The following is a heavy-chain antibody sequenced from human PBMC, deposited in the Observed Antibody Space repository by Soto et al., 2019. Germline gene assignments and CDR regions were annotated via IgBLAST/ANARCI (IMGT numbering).Heavy chain of an antibody. J-gene: IGHJ4*02. CDR2: IWYDGSNK. Sequence: PGGSLRLSCAASGFTFSSYGMHWVRQAPGKGLEWVAVIWYDGSNKYYADSVKGRFTISRDNSRNTLYLQMNSLRAEDTAVYYCATLVVVAANQTVSDYWGQGTLVTVSS. CDR1: GFTFSSYG. V-gene: IGHV3-33*01. D-gene: IGHD2-15*01. CDR3: ATLVVVAANQTVSDY.